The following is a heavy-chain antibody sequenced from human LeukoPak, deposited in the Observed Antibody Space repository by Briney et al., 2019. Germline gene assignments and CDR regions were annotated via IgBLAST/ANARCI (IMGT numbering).Heavy chain of an antibody. Sequence: PGGSLRLSCAASGFTFSSYSMNWVRQAPGKGLEWVSSISSSSSYIYYADSVKGRFTISRANAKNSLYLQLNSLRAEDTAAYYCAMAPGYCIGGSCYHGYWGQGTLVTVSS. J-gene: IGHJ4*02. D-gene: IGHD2-15*01. CDR2: ISSSSSYI. CDR3: AMAPGYCIGGSCYHGY. CDR1: GFTFSSYS. V-gene: IGHV3-21*01.